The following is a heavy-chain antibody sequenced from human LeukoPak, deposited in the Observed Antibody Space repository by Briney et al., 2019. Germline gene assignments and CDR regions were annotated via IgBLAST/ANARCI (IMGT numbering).Heavy chain of an antibody. CDR3: ARADDIVVVVAAKDYYYYGMDV. J-gene: IGHJ6*02. D-gene: IGHD2-15*01. CDR2: ISSSSSYI. CDR1: GFTVSSKY. Sequence: GGSLRLSCAASGFTVSSKYMSWVRQAPGKGLEWVSSISSSSSYIYYADSVKGRFTISRDNAKNSLYLQMNSLRAEDTAVYYCARADDIVVVVAAKDYYYYGMDVWGQGTTVTVSS. V-gene: IGHV3-21*01.